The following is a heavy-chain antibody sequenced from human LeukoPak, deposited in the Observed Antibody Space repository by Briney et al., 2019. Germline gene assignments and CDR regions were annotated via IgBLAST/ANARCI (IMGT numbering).Heavy chain of an antibody. J-gene: IGHJ4*02. D-gene: IGHD6-13*01. V-gene: IGHV3-30*19. CDR3: ARELRYSSSWSPLFDY. Sequence: GGSLRLSCVASRFAFNKYAMHWVRQAPGKGLEWVAVISYDGSNKYYADSVKGRFTISRDNSKNTLYLQMNSLRAEDTAVYYCARELRYSSSWSPLFDYWGQGTLVTVSS. CDR2: ISYDGSNK. CDR1: RFAFNKYA.